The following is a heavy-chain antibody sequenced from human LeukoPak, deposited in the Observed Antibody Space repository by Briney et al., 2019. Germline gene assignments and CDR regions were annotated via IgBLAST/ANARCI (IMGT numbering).Heavy chain of an antibody. CDR2: INTNTGNP. CDR1: GYTFTSYA. CDR3: ARRSSSNWPTNFDY. D-gene: IGHD6-13*01. V-gene: IGHV7-4-1*02. Sequence: ASVKVSCKASGYTFTSYAMNWVRQAPGQGLEWMGWINTNTGNPTYAQGFTGRFVFSLDTSVSTAYLQISSLKAEDTAVYYCARRSSSNWPTNFDYWGQGTLVTVSS. J-gene: IGHJ4*02.